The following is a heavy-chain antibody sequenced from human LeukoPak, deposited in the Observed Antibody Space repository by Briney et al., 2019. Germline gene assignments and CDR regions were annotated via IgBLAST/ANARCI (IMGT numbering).Heavy chain of an antibody. CDR3: ARNPTVTTRRPRTSWFDP. J-gene: IGHJ5*02. V-gene: IGHV1-8*01. Sequence: ASLKVSCKASGYTFTSYYINWVRQATGQGLEWMGWMNPNSGSTGYAQKFQGRVTMTRNTSISTAYMELSSLRSEDTAVYYCARNPTVTTRRPRTSWFDPWGQGTLVTVSS. CDR1: GYTFTSYY. D-gene: IGHD4-17*01. CDR2: MNPNSGST.